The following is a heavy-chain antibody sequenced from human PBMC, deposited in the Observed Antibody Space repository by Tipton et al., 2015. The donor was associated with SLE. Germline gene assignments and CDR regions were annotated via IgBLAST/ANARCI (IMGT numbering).Heavy chain of an antibody. D-gene: IGHD6-6*01. CDR2: ISYDGSNK. CDR1: GFTFSSYA. V-gene: IGHV3-30-3*01. J-gene: IGHJ4*02. Sequence: RSLRLSCAASGFTFSSYAMHWVRQAPGKGLEWVAVISYDGSNKYYADSVKGRFTISRDNSKNTLYLQMNSLRAEDTAVYYCAKDYWDRSSSPLDYWGQGTLVTVSS. CDR3: AKDYWDRSSSPLDY.